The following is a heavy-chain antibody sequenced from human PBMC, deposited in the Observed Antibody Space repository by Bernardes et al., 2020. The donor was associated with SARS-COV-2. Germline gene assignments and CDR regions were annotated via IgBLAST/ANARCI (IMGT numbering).Heavy chain of an antibody. D-gene: IGHD5-18*01. J-gene: IGHJ4*02. CDR3: ARDWGYSFGYGNDC. CDR2: INSDGSST. V-gene: IGHV3-74*01. CDR1: GFTFSNYW. Sequence: GGSLRLSCAASGFTFSNYWMHWVRQAPGKGLVWVSRINSDGSSTNYADSVKGRFTISRDNAKNTLYLQMNSLRAEDTAVYYCARDWGYSFGYGNDCWGQGTLVTVSS.